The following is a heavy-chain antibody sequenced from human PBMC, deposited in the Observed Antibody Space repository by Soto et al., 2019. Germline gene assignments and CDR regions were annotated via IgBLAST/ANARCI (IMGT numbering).Heavy chain of an antibody. CDR2: ISWNSGSI. D-gene: IGHD4-17*01. V-gene: IGHV3-9*01. CDR3: AKAPHHDYGDYSS. J-gene: IGHJ4*02. CDR1: GFTFDDYA. Sequence: SLRLSCAASGFTFDDYAMHWVRQAPGKGLEWVSGISWNSGSIGYADSVKGRFTISRDNAKNSLYLQMNSLRAEDTALYYCAKAPHHDYGDYSSWGQGTLVTVSS.